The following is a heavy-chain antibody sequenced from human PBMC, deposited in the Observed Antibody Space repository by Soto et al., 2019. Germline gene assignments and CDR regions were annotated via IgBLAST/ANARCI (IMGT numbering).Heavy chain of an antibody. D-gene: IGHD3-10*01. CDR2: INAGNGNT. V-gene: IGHV1-3*01. CDR1: GYTFTSYA. Sequence: ASVKVSCKASGYTFTSYAMHWVRQAPGQRLEWMGWINAGNGNTKYSQKFQGRVTITRDASASTAYMELSSLRSEDTAVYYCARDGLRHGSGSYGYGMDVWGQGTTVTVSS. CDR3: ARDGLRHGSGSYGYGMDV. J-gene: IGHJ6*02.